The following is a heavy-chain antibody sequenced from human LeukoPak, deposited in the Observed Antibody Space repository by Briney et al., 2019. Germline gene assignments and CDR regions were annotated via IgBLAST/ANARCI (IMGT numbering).Heavy chain of an antibody. D-gene: IGHD3-10*01. CDR2: IWYDGSNK. CDR3: ARDGAFGNYFDY. CDR1: GFIFSSYG. V-gene: IGHV3-33*01. Sequence: GGSLRLSCAASGFIFSSYGMHGVRQAPGKGLEWGAVIWYDGSNKYYADSVKGRFTISRDTSKNTLYLQMNSLRAEDTAVYYWARDGAFGNYFDYWGQGTLVTVSS. J-gene: IGHJ4*02.